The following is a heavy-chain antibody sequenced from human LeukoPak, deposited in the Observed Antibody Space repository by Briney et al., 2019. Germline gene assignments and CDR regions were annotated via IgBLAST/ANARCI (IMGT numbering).Heavy chain of an antibody. V-gene: IGHV3-11*01. CDR3: ARDHDSSGSHYYYYYMDV. J-gene: IGHJ6*03. CDR2: ISSSGSTI. D-gene: IGHD3-22*01. Sequence: GGSPRLSCAASGFTFSDYYMSWIRQAPGKGLEWVSYISSSGSTIYYADSVKGRFTISRDNAKNSLYLQMNSLRAEDTAVYYCARDHDSSGSHYYYYYMDVWGKGTTVTVSS. CDR1: GFTFSDYY.